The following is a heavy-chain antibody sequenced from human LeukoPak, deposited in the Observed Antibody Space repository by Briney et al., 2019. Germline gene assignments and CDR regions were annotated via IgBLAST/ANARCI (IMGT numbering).Heavy chain of an antibody. D-gene: IGHD3-22*01. V-gene: IGHV3-23*01. CDR3: AKDKVVPGRPDY. CDR2: ISGSGGST. Sequence: PGGSLRLSCAASGFTFSSYAMSWVRQAPGKGLEGVSAISGSGGSTYYADSVKGRFTISRDNSKNTLYLQMNSLRAEDTAVYYCAKDKVVPGRPDYWGQGTLVTVSS. J-gene: IGHJ4*02. CDR1: GFTFSSYA.